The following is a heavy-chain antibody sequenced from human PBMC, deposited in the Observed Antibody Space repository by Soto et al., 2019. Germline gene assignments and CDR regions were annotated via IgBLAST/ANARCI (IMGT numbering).Heavy chain of an antibody. D-gene: IGHD1-1*01. J-gene: IGHJ3*01. CDR2: ITIVTGNI. CDR3: VRDRGYPDSFDV. V-gene: IGHV3-48*04. Sequence: GGSLRLSCEASGFSVSGYSMNWVRQSPGKGLEWLAYITIVTGNIVYADSVKGRFTISRDNAKNTLYLQMHSLRAEDTALYFCVRDRGYPDSFDVWGRGTMVTVSS. CDR1: GFSVSGYS.